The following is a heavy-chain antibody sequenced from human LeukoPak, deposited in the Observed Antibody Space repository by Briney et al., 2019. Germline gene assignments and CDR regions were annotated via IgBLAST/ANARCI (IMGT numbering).Heavy chain of an antibody. J-gene: IGHJ5*02. CDR1: GGSIGSHT. CDR2: IYYTGST. Sequence: PSETLSLTCTVSGGSIGSHTWSWIRQPPGEGLEWIGYIYYTGSTNYNPSLKSRVTMSVDTSKNQFSLELSSVTAADTAIYYCARGGYYYDSNGYNWFDPWGQGTLVTVSS. V-gene: IGHV4-59*11. CDR3: ARGGYYYDSNGYNWFDP. D-gene: IGHD3-22*01.